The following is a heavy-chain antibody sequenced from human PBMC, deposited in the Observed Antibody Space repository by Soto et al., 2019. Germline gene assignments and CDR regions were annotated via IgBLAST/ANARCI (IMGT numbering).Heavy chain of an antibody. J-gene: IGHJ4*02. D-gene: IGHD3-10*01. CDR1: GYTLTELS. CDR3: ATTKVGRYGSGSYSLDY. Sequence: ASVKVSCKVSGYTLTELSMHWVRQAPGKGLEWMGGFDPEDGETIYAQKFQGRVTMTEDTSTDTAYMELSSLRSEDTAVYYCATTKVGRYGSGSYSLDYRGQGTLVTVSS. V-gene: IGHV1-24*01. CDR2: FDPEDGET.